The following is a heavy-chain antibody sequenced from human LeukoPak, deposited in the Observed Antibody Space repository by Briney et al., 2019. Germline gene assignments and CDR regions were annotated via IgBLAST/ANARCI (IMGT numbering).Heavy chain of an antibody. V-gene: IGHV3-23*01. CDR1: GFNFRNYE. J-gene: IGHJ4*02. CDR3: AKDQDYGDYVVLGY. Sequence: GGSLRLSCAASGFNFRNYEMHWVRQAPGKGLEWVSAISGSGGSTYYADSVKGRFTISRDNSKNTLYLQMNSLRAEDTAVYYCAKDQDYGDYVVLGYWGQGTLVTVSS. D-gene: IGHD4-17*01. CDR2: ISGSGGST.